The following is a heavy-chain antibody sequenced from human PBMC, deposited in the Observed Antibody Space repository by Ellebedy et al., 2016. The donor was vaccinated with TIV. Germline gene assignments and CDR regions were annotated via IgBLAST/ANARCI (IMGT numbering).Heavy chain of an antibody. CDR1: RYTFRGYY. CDR2: INPNSGGT. J-gene: IGHJ4*02. CDR3: ARGSFGYASYYFDY. Sequence: AASVKVSCKASRYTFRGYYLHWVRQAPGQGLEWMGWINPNSGGTNYAQKFQGWVTMTRDTSISTAYMELRSLRSDDTAVYYCARGSFGYASYYFDYWGQGTLVTVSS. D-gene: IGHD5-12*01. V-gene: IGHV1-2*04.